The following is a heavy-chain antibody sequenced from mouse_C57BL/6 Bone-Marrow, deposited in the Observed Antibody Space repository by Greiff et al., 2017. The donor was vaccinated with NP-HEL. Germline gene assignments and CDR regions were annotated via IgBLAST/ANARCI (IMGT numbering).Heavy chain of an antibody. Sequence: VQLQESGTELVKPGASVKLSCKASGYPFTSYWMHWVKQRPGQGLEWIGNINPSNGGTNYNEKFKSKATLTVDTSSSPAYMQLSSLTSEDSAVYFCARSPLYGSSYEFAYWGQGTLVTVSA. V-gene: IGHV1-53*01. CDR3: ARSPLYGSSYEFAY. CDR1: GYPFTSYW. CDR2: INPSNGGT. J-gene: IGHJ3*01. D-gene: IGHD1-1*01.